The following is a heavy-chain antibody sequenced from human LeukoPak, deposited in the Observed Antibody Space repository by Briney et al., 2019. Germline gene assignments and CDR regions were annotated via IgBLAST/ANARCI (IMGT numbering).Heavy chain of an antibody. CDR3: TRVLTPAQGEAFDI. Sequence: SETRSLTCAVYGGSFTDYYWSWIRQPPGKGLEWIGKINHSGSTYHNSSLKSRVIILVDTSKNQFSLKLNSVTAADTAVYYCTRVLTPAQGEAFDIWGQGTMVTVSS. V-gene: IGHV4-34*01. J-gene: IGHJ3*02. CDR2: INHSGST. CDR1: GGSFTDYY. D-gene: IGHD4-17*01.